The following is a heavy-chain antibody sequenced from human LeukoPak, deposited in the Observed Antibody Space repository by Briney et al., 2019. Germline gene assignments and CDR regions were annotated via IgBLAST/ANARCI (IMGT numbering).Heavy chain of an antibody. CDR1: GFTFSSHW. V-gene: IGHV3-74*01. J-gene: IGHJ4*02. Sequence: PGGSLRLSCAASGFTFSSHWMHWVRQAPGTGLGWVSFINNDGGVTSYADSVKGRFTISRDNAKKSLYLQMNSLRAEDTAVYYCARGYYYDSSGYYRKSYFDYWGQGTLVTVSS. D-gene: IGHD3-22*01. CDR2: INNDGGVT. CDR3: ARGYYYDSSGYYRKSYFDY.